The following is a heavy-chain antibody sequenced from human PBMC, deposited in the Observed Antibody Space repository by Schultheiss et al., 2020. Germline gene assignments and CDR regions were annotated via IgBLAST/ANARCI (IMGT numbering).Heavy chain of an antibody. CDR1: GFTFSSYG. CDR2: ISYDGSNK. CDR3: AKTVAGTDFDY. J-gene: IGHJ4*02. Sequence: SLKISCAASGFTFSSYGMHWVRQAPGKGLEWVAVISYDGSNKYYADSVKGRFTISRDNSKNTLYLQMNSLRAEDTAVYYCAKTVAGTDFDYWGQGTLVTVSS. V-gene: IGHV3-30*18. D-gene: IGHD6-19*01.